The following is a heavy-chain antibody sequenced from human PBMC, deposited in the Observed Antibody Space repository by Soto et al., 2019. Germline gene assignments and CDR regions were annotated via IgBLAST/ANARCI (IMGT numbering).Heavy chain of an antibody. J-gene: IGHJ3*02. D-gene: IGHD5-12*01. CDR2: ISGSGGST. Sequence: EVQLLESGGGLVQPGGSLRLSCAASGFTFSSYAMSWVRQAPGKGLEWVSAISGSGGSTYYADSVKGRFTISRDNSKNTLYLQVNSLRAEDTAVYYCAKVWGVEMATIRAFDIWGQGTMVTVSS. CDR3: AKVWGVEMATIRAFDI. CDR1: GFTFSSYA. V-gene: IGHV3-23*01.